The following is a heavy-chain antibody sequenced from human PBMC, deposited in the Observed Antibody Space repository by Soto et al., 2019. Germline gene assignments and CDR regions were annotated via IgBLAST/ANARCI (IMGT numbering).Heavy chain of an antibody. D-gene: IGHD6-6*01. CDR2: INHSGST. V-gene: IGHV4-34*01. CDR1: GGSFSGYY. Sequence: QVQLQQWGAGLLKPSETLSLTCAVYGGSFSGYYWSWIRQPPGKGLEWIGEINHSGSTNYNPSLKSRVTISVDTSKNQFSLKLSSVTAADTAVYYCARVGVAARPYYFGYWGQGTLVTVSS. CDR3: ARVGVAARPYYFGY. J-gene: IGHJ4*02.